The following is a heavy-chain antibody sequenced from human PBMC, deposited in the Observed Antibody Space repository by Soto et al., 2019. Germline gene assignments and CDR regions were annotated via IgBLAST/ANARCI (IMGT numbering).Heavy chain of an antibody. Sequence: KASETLSLTCTVSGGSISSYYWSWIRQPPGKGLEWIGYIYYSGSTNYNPSLKSRVTISVDTSKNQFSLKLSSVTAAGTAVYYCARDSTIFGVVPYYGMDVWGQGTTVTVSS. V-gene: IGHV4-59*01. J-gene: IGHJ6*02. CDR2: IYYSGST. D-gene: IGHD3-3*01. CDR1: GGSISSYY. CDR3: ARDSTIFGVVPYYGMDV.